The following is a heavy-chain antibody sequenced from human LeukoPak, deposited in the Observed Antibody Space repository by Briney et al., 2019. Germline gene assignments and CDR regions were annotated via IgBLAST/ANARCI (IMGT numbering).Heavy chain of an antibody. CDR1: GFTFSSYG. V-gene: IGHV3-30*02. CDR2: IRYDGSNK. D-gene: IGHD2-15*01. Sequence: GGSLRLSCAASGFTFSSYGMHWVRQAPGKGLEWVAFIRYDGSNKYYADSVKGRFTISRDNSKNTLYLQMNSLRAEDTAVYYCARVGCSGGSCYRDWGQGTLVTVSS. J-gene: IGHJ4*02. CDR3: ARVGCSGGSCYRD.